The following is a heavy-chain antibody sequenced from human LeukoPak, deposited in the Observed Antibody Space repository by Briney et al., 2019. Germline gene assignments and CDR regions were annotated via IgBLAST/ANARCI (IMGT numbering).Heavy chain of an antibody. V-gene: IGHV1-46*01. CDR1: GYTFTSYY. CDR3: ARVGTMIVDTVRRGVASTWFDP. J-gene: IGHJ5*02. CDR2: INPSGGST. Sequence: ASVKVSCKASGYTFTSYYMHWVRQAPGQGLEWMGIINPSGGSTSYAQKFQGRVTMARDTSTSTVYMELSSLRSEDTAVYYCARVGTMIVDTVRRGVASTWFDPWGQGTLVTVSS. D-gene: IGHD3-22*01.